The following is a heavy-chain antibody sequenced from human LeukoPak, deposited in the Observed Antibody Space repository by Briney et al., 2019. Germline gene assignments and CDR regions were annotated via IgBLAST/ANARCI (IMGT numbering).Heavy chain of an antibody. V-gene: IGHV3-30*18. D-gene: IGHD5-24*01. CDR1: GFTFSTYA. J-gene: IGHJ4*02. CDR2: ISYDGSIK. Sequence: GRSLRLACAASGFTFSTYAMHWVRQAPGRGLEWVTVISYDGSIKYYADSVKGRFTISRDNSKNTVYLQMHSLRDEDTAVYYCAKGGEMATIEESDYWGQGTLVTVSS. CDR3: AKGGEMATIEESDY.